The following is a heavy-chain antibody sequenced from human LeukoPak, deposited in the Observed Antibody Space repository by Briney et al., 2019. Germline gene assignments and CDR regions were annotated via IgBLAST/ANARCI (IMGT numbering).Heavy chain of an antibody. CDR3: QVAVAATGYYYYGMDV. CDR1: GYTFTSYD. Sequence: ASVKVSCKASGYTFTSYDINWVRQATGQGLEWMGWMNPNSGNTGYAQKFQGRVTMTRNTSISTAYMELSSLRSEDTAVYYCQVAVAATGYYYYGMDVWGQGTTVTVSS. V-gene: IGHV1-8*01. D-gene: IGHD6-19*01. J-gene: IGHJ6*02. CDR2: MNPNSGNT.